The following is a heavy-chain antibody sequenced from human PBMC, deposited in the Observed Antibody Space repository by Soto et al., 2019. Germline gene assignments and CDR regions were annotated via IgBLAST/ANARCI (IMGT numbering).Heavy chain of an antibody. Sequence: EVQLLESGGGFIHPGGSLRLSCAASGFSFSSFAMNWVRQAPGKGLEWVSIISGSADSTFYADSVKGRFTISRDNSKSTLYLQINSRRAADTAVYYCAKTRGAMIYAISVYGMDVWGQGTTVTVSS. V-gene: IGHV3-23*01. J-gene: IGHJ6*02. CDR2: ISGSADST. CDR1: GFSFSSFA. D-gene: IGHD2-8*01. CDR3: AKTRGAMIYAISVYGMDV.